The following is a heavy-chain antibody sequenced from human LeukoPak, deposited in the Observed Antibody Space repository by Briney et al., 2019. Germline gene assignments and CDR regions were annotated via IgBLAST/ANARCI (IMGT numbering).Heavy chain of an antibody. CDR2: INHSGST. CDR3: ARDSSVVAATIYYYYYMDV. J-gene: IGHJ6*03. Sequence: PSETLSLTCAVYGGSFSGYYWSWIRQPPGKGLEWIGEINHSGSTNYNPSLKSRVTISVDTSKNQFSLKLSSVTAADTAVYYCARDSSVVAATIYYYYYMDVWGKGTTVTISS. D-gene: IGHD2-15*01. V-gene: IGHV4-34*01. CDR1: GGSFSGYY.